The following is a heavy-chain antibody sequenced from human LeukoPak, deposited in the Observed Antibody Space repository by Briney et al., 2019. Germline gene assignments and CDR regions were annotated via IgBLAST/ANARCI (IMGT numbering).Heavy chain of an antibody. Sequence: PSQTLSLTCTVSGGSISSAGYYWSWIRQHPGKGLEWIGYIYYSGSTYYNPSLKSRVTISVDTSKNQFSLKLSSVTAADTAVYYCARLVHPKIAAAGGGYYGMDVWGQGTTVTVSS. J-gene: IGHJ6*02. CDR1: GGSISSAGYY. D-gene: IGHD6-13*01. CDR2: IYYSGST. V-gene: IGHV4-31*03. CDR3: ARLVHPKIAAAGGGYYGMDV.